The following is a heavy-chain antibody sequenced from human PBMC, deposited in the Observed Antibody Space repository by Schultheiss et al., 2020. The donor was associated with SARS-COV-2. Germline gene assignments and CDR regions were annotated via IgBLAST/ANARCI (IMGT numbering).Heavy chain of an antibody. CDR2: IYYSGST. D-gene: IGHD6-13*01. CDR3: ARLGLGIAKTDY. J-gene: IGHJ4*02. V-gene: IGHV4-31*03. CDR1: GGSISSGGYY. Sequence: SETLSLTCTVSGGSISSGGYYWSWIRQHPGKGLEWIGYIYYSGSTYYNPSLKSRVTISVDTSKNQFSLRLSSVTAADTAVYYCARLGLGIAKTDYWGQGTLLTVSS.